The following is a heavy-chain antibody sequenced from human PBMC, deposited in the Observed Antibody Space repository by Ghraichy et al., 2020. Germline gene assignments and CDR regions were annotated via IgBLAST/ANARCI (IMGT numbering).Heavy chain of an antibody. CDR3: TRDPLRWELPFYFDY. CDR2: IRSKAYGGTT. D-gene: IGHD1-26*01. CDR1: GFTFGDYA. J-gene: IGHJ4*02. V-gene: IGHV3-49*03. Sequence: GGSLRLSCTASGFTFGDYAISWFRQAPGKGLEWVGFIRSKAYGGTTEYAASVKGRFTISRDDSKSIAYLQMNSLKTEDTAVYYCTRDPLRWELPFYFDYWGQGTLVTVSS.